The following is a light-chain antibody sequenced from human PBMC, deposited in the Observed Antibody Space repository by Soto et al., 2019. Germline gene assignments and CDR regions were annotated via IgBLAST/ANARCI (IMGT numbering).Light chain of an antibody. CDR2: KAS. J-gene: IGKJ1*01. Sequence: DIQMTQSPSTLSASVGDRVTITCRASQTITTSLAWYQQKPGKAPKLLIYKASSLETGIPSRFSGSGSGTEFTLTIRSLQPDDFATYYCQQYDSYSLWTFGQGTRVEI. CDR1: QTITTS. V-gene: IGKV1-5*03. CDR3: QQYDSYSLWT.